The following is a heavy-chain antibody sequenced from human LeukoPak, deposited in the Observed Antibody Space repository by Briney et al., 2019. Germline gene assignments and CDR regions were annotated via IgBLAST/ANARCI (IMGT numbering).Heavy chain of an antibody. CDR3: AKDGQLGGSSWFTLYFDC. CDR1: GLIFSSYW. D-gene: IGHD6-13*01. CDR2: SSYDGGNT. Sequence: PGGSLRLSCAASGLIFSSYWMSWVRQAPGKGLEWLAVSSYDGGNTYYTDSVKGRFTISRDNSKNTLYLQMDSLRPEETAVYYCAKDGQLGGSSWFTLYFDCWGQGTLVTVSS. J-gene: IGHJ4*02. V-gene: IGHV3-30*18.